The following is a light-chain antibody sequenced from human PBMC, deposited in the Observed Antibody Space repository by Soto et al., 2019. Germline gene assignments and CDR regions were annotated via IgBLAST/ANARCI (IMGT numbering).Light chain of an antibody. V-gene: IGKV1-9*01. Sequence: DIPFTQSPSFLSASFQYSVTITCRASQGIGSYLAWYQQKPGKAPRLLIYAASTLQSGVPSRFSGSGSDTEFTLTISSLQPEDFATYYCQQLNNYPLTFGGGTKVDIK. CDR2: AAS. CDR1: QGIGSY. CDR3: QQLNNYPLT. J-gene: IGKJ4*01.